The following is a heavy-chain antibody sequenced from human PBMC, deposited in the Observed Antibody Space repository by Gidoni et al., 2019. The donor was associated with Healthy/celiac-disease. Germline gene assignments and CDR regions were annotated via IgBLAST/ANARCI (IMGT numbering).Heavy chain of an antibody. Sequence: QVQLVQSGAEVKKPGASVKVSCKASGYTFTASYMHWVRQAPGQGLEWMGRMNPNRGGTNYAQKFQGRVTMTRDTSISTAYMDLSRLRSDDTAVYYCARDSGLKLVTPDDAFDIWGQGTMVTVSS. J-gene: IGHJ3*02. CDR3: ARDSGLKLVTPDDAFDI. V-gene: IGHV1-2*06. CDR1: GYTFTASY. CDR2: MNPNRGGT. D-gene: IGHD6-6*01.